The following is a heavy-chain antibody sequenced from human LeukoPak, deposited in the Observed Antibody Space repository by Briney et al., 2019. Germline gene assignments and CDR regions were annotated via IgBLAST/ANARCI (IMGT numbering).Heavy chain of an antibody. V-gene: IGHV3-15*01. J-gene: IGHJ4*02. CDR1: GFTFTNAW. CDR3: TTDLGTYYHGSQRLIPIDY. D-gene: IGHD3-10*01. CDR2: IKSKTDGEAT. Sequence: GGSLRLSCVDSGFTFTNAWVSWVRQAPGKGLEWIGRIKSKTDGEATNYAEPVRGRFTISRDDSKSAVYLQMNSLKIEDTAVYYCTTDLGTYYHGSQRLIPIDYWGQGTLVTVSS.